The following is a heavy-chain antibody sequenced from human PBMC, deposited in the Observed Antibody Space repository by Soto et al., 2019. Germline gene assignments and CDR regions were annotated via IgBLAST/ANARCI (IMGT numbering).Heavy chain of an antibody. D-gene: IGHD3-3*01. CDR1: GGSISSGGYY. CDR2: IYYSGST. J-gene: IGHJ5*02. V-gene: IGHV4-31*03. Sequence: SETLSLTCTVSGGSISSGGYYWSWIRQHPGKGLEWIGYIYYSGSTYYNPSLKSRVTISVDTSKNQFSLKLSSVTAADTAVYYCARESRFLEWLSLNWFDPWGQGTLVTVSS. CDR3: ARESRFLEWLSLNWFDP.